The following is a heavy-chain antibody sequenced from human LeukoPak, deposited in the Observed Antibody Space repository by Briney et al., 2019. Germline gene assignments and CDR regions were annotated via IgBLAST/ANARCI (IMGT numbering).Heavy chain of an antibody. Sequence: PGGSLRLSCATSGFTYSSYAMSWLRQGPGKGLEWVSSLSGCDRTTYYGDSVKGRFTISRENSKNTLYLQMSSVRGEDTAVYYCAKVSSGWSLDYWGQGTLVTVSS. CDR1: GFTYSSYA. D-gene: IGHD6-19*01. J-gene: IGHJ4*02. V-gene: IGHV3-23*02. CDR3: AKVSSGWSLDY. CDR2: LSGCDRTT.